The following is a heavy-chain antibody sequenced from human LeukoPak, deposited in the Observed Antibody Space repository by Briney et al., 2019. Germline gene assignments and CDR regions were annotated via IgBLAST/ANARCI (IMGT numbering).Heavy chain of an antibody. J-gene: IGHJ3*01. V-gene: IGHV3-9*03. Sequence: GGSLRLSCAASGFTFNDYAMHWVRHAPGKGLEWVSGISWNSGGIDYADSVKGRFTISRDNAKNSLYLQMNSLRPEDMALYYCARGRIVRDALDFWGQGTMVTVSS. CDR3: ARGRIVRDALDF. D-gene: IGHD2-8*01. CDR2: ISWNSGGI. CDR1: GFTFNDYA.